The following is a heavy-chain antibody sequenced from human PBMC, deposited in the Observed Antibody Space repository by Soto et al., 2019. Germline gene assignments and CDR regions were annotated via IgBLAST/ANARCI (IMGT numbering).Heavy chain of an antibody. D-gene: IGHD3-22*01. CDR3: AKDMAPYYDSSGYYSDAFDI. Sequence: LRLSCEASGFTFEDYAMHWVRQAPGKGLEWVSGISWNSGTITYADSVRGRFTISRDNSKNSLYLQMNSLRAEDTALYYCAKDMAPYYDSSGYYSDAFDIWGQGTMVTVSS. CDR2: ISWNSGTI. J-gene: IGHJ3*02. CDR1: GFTFEDYA. V-gene: IGHV3-9*01.